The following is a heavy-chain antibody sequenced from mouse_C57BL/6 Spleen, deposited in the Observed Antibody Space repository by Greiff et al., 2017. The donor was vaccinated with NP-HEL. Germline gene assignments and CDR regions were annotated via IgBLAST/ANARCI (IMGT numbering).Heavy chain of an antibody. Sequence: EVQLQQSGPELVKPGASVKISCKASGYTFTDYYMNWVKQSHGKSLEWIGDINPNNGGTSYNQKFKGKATLTVDKSSSTAYMELRSLTSEDSAVYYCARRTYYSNYFAWFAYWGQGTLVTVSA. CDR3: ARRTYYSNYFAWFAY. CDR1: GYTFTDYY. J-gene: IGHJ3*01. CDR2: INPNNGGT. D-gene: IGHD2-5*01. V-gene: IGHV1-26*01.